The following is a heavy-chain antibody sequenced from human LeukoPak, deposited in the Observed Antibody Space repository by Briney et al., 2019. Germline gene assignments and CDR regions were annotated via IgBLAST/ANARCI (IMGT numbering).Heavy chain of an antibody. D-gene: IGHD1-26*01. CDR2: LSSYGSNK. J-gene: IGHJ4*02. V-gene: IGHV3-33*05. CDR3: ARRSSGTYGFDF. Sequence: GMSLRLSCAAWGFTLSNYGIQWVREARGKGVEGVALLSSYGSNKFYSDSLKGPFTISRDNSKDTLYLQLNSLRAEDTAVYYCARRSSGTYGFDFWGQGTLVTVSS. CDR1: GFTLSNYG.